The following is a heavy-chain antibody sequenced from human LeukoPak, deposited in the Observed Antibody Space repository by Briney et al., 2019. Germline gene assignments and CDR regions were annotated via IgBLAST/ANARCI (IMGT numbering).Heavy chain of an antibody. V-gene: IGHV3-48*03. CDR3: ARDRHYDSSGYGGY. D-gene: IGHD3-22*01. Sequence: GGSLRLSCAASGFTFSSYEMNWVRQAPGKGLEWVSYISSSGSTIYYADSVKGRFTISRDNAKNSLYLQMNSLRAEDTAVYYCARDRHYDSSGYGGYWGQGTLVTVSS. CDR2: ISSSGSTI. CDR1: GFTFSSYE. J-gene: IGHJ4*02.